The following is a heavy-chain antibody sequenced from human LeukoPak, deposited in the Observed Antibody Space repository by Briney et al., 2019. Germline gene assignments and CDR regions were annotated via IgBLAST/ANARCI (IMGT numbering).Heavy chain of an antibody. J-gene: IGHJ4*02. V-gene: IGHV1-46*01. CDR3: ARCGEPSYDILTGYSRFDY. D-gene: IGHD3-9*01. CDR2: INPSGGST. CDR1: GYTFTSYY. Sequence: ASVKVSCKASGYTFTSYYMHWVRQAPGQGLEWMGIINPSGGSTSYARKFLGRVTMTRDTSTSTVYMELSSLRSEDTAVYYCARCGEPSYDILTGYSRFDYWGQGTLVTVSS.